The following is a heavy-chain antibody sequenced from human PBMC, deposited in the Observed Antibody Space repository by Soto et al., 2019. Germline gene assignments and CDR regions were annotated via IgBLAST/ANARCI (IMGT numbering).Heavy chain of an antibody. V-gene: IGHV3-21*01. CDR1: GFTFSRYS. J-gene: IGHJ4*02. CDR3: AREELGYCSSTSCYGALSGSFDY. D-gene: IGHD2-2*01. CDR2: ISSSSSYI. Sequence: EVQLVESGGGLVKPGGSLRLSCAASGFTFSRYSMNWVRQAPGKGLEWVSSISSSSSYIYYADSVKGRFTISRDNAKNSLYLQMNSLRAEYTAVYYCAREELGYCSSTSCYGALSGSFDYWGQGTLVTVSS.